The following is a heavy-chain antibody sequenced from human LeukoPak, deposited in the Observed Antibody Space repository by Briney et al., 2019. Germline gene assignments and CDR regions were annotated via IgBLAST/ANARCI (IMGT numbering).Heavy chain of an antibody. Sequence: SETLSLTCTVSGGSISSSSYYWGWIRQPPGKGLEWIGSIYYSGSTYYNPSLKSRVTISVDTSKNQFSLKLSSVTAADTAVYYCASLWPLRYSSLLTYFKIFDYWGQGTLVTVSS. V-gene: IGHV4-39*01. J-gene: IGHJ4*02. D-gene: IGHD6-13*01. CDR2: IYYSGST. CDR1: GGSISSSSYY. CDR3: ASLWPLRYSSLLTYFKIFDY.